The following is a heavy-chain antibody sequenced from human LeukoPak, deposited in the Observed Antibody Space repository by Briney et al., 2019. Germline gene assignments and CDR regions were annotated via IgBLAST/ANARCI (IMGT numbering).Heavy chain of an antibody. V-gene: IGHV1-8*03. D-gene: IGHD5-24*01. Sequence: ASVKVSCKASGYTFTSYDINWVRQATGQGLEWMGWMNPNSGNTGYAQKFQGRVTITRNTSISTAYMELSSPRSEDTAVYYCARSSRDGYIIRPKYFDLWGRGTLVTVSS. J-gene: IGHJ2*01. CDR2: MNPNSGNT. CDR1: GYTFTSYD. CDR3: ARSSRDGYIIRPKYFDL.